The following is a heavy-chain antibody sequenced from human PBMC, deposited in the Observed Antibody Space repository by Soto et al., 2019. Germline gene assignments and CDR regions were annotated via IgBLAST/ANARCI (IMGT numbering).Heavy chain of an antibody. CDR1: GYTFASYD. CDR3: ARGYTIFGVVIMDY. D-gene: IGHD3-3*01. J-gene: IGHJ4*02. V-gene: IGHV1-8*01. Sequence: AARKVSCKATGYTFASYDINWVRQATGQGLEWMGWMNPNSGNTGYAQKFQGRVTMTRNTSISTAYMELSSLRSEDTAVYYCARGYTIFGVVIMDYWGQGTLVTVSS. CDR2: MNPNSGNT.